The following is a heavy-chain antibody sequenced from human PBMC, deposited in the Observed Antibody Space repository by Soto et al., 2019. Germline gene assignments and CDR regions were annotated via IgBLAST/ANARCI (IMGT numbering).Heavy chain of an antibody. J-gene: IGHJ5*02. CDR3: ARLSRPNYYDTSGFFKDNWFDP. CDR2: IIPIVETP. V-gene: IGHV1-69*01. CDR1: GTFNSYD. Sequence: QVQLVQSGAEVKKPGSSMKVSCKASGTFNSYDINWVRQAPGQGLEWMGGIIPIVETPKYAQKFQGRVTITADESTNTVYMELSSLRSEDTAMYYCARLSRPNYYDTSGFFKDNWFDPWGQGTLVTVSS. D-gene: IGHD3-22*01.